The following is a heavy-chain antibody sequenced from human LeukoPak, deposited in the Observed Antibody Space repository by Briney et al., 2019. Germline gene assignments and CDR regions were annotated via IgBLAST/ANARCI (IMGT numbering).Heavy chain of an antibody. CDR1: GFTFSSYW. Sequence: HPGGSLRLSCAASGFTFSSYWMHWVRQAPGKGLVWFSRINSDGSSTSYADSVKGRFTISRDNAKNTLYLQMNSLRAEDTAVYYCARAPSATWSGYSGYYYYMDVWGKGTTVTVSS. J-gene: IGHJ6*03. V-gene: IGHV3-74*01. CDR3: ARAPSATWSGYSGYYYYMDV. CDR2: INSDGSST. D-gene: IGHD3-3*01.